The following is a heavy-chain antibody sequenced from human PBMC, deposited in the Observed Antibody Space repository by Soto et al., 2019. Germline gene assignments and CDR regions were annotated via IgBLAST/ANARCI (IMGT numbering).Heavy chain of an antibody. CDR3: ARGDREDIAVVIGVRPGEYGVDV. J-gene: IGHJ6*02. CDR2: ISYDGGNK. V-gene: IGHV3-30-3*01. CDR1: GDTFRNYA. Sequence: GGSLRLSSAASGDTFRNYAMHWVRQAPGKGLECVAVISYDGGNKFYRDYVKGRFTISRDNSKNTLYLQINSLRYEDTAVYYCARGDREDIAVVIGVRPGEYGVDVWGQGTTVTVSS. D-gene: IGHD2-15*01.